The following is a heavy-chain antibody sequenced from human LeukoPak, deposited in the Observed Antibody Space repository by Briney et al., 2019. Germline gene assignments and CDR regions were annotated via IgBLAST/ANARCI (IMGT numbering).Heavy chain of an antibody. CDR2: IYYSGST. CDR1: GGSISSYY. Sequence: SETLSLTCTVSGGSISSYYWSWIRQPPGKGLEWIGYIYYSGSTNYNPSLKSRVTISVDTSKNQSSLKLSSVTAADTAVYYCARSDGYNLDYWGQGTLVTVSS. J-gene: IGHJ4*02. V-gene: IGHV4-59*08. D-gene: IGHD5-12*01. CDR3: ARSDGYNLDY.